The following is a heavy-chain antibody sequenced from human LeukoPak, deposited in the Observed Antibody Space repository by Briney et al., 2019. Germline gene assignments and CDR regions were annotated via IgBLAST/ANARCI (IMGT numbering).Heavy chain of an antibody. J-gene: IGHJ3*02. CDR3: ARQETSSYNGAFDI. D-gene: IGHD1-26*01. CDR2: IKQDGSEK. Sequence: GGSLTLSCIVSGFPFSSYWMNWVRQAPGKGLEWVATIKQDGSEKYYVDPVKGRFTISRDNAKNSLYLQMNSLRADDTAVYHCARQETSSYNGAFDIWGQGTMVTVSS. CDR1: GFPFSSYW. V-gene: IGHV3-7*01.